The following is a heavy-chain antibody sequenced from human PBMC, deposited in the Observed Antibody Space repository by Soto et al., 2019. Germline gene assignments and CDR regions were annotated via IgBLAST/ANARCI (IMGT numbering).Heavy chain of an antibody. CDR1: GGSFSGYY. Sequence: QVQLQQWGAGLLKPSETLSLTCAVYGGSFSGYYWTWIRQPPGTGLEWIGEINHSGSTNSNPSLNSGVTISVHTSKNQFYLTMTSVTAADTAVYYCVRDKITGLFDYWGQGTLVTVSS. V-gene: IGHV4-34*01. J-gene: IGHJ4*02. CDR2: INHSGST. CDR3: VRDKITGLFDY. D-gene: IGHD2-8*02.